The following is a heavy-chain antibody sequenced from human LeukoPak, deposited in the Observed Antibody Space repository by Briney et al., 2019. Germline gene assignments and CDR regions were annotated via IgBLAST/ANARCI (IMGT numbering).Heavy chain of an antibody. J-gene: IGHJ4*02. Sequence: GGSLRLSCAASGFTFDDYAMHWVRRAPGKGLEWVSGISWNSGSIGYADSVKGRFTISRDNAKNSLYLQMNSLRAEDTALYYCAKDTVSAVAGTNLDYWGQGTLVTVSS. D-gene: IGHD6-19*01. CDR3: AKDTVSAVAGTNLDY. V-gene: IGHV3-9*01. CDR2: ISWNSGSI. CDR1: GFTFDDYA.